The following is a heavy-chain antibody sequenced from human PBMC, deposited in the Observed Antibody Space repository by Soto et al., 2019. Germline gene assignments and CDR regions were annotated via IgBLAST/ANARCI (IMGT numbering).Heavy chain of an antibody. CDR2: ISYDGGKK. J-gene: IGHJ4*02. CDR1: GLNFSSYA. D-gene: IGHD6-13*01. CDR3: AREGQPAAGTTPHN. Sequence: WSSLRLSCAASGLNFSSYAMHSVRQSPGKGLEWVAVISYDGGKKYYVDSVKGRFNISRDNSKNTLYVEMTSLSAQETAVYYCAREGQPAAGTTPHNWGQGSLDTVTS. V-gene: IGHV3-30*04.